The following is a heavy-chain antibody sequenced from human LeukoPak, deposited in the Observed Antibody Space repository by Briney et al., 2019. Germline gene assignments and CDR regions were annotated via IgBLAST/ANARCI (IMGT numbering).Heavy chain of an antibody. D-gene: IGHD2-2*01. Sequence: SETLSLTCAVYGGSFSGYYWSWIRQPPRKGLEWIGEINHSGSTNYNPSLKSRVTISVDTSKNQFSLKLSSVTAADTAVYYCARLVEHIVVVPAALNYYYYYYMDVWGKGTTVTVSS. CDR3: ARLVEHIVVVPAALNYYYYYYMDV. CDR2: INHSGST. CDR1: GGSFSGYY. V-gene: IGHV4-34*01. J-gene: IGHJ6*03.